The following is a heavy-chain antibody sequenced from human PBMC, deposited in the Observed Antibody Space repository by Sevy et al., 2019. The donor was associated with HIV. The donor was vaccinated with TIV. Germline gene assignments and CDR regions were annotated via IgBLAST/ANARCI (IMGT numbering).Heavy chain of an antibody. Sequence: GGSLRLSCAASGFTFSDYTIHWVRQAPGKGLEWLSVISYDGSRTSYADSVKGRFTISSDNSKNTLFLQMNSLRAEDTAVYYCTRVRGLLGWFDSWGQGTLVTVSS. V-gene: IGHV3-30*04. CDR2: ISYDGSRT. J-gene: IGHJ5*01. CDR1: GFTFSDYT. CDR3: TRVRGLLGWFDS. D-gene: IGHD3-10*01.